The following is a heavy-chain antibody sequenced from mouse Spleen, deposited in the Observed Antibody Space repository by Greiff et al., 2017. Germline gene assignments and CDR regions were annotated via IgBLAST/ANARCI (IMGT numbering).Heavy chain of an antibody. CDR2: ICTGGGT. CDR3: ASYYGSSPFAY. D-gene: IGHD1-1*01. V-gene: IGHV2-9-1*01. J-gene: IGHJ3*01. Sequence: QVQLKQSGPGLVAPSQSLSITCTVSGFSLTSYAISWVRQPPGKGLEWLGVICTGGGTNYNSALKSRLSISKDNSKSQVFLKMNSLQTDDTARYYCASYYGSSPFAYWGQGTLVTVSA. CDR1: GFSLTSYA.